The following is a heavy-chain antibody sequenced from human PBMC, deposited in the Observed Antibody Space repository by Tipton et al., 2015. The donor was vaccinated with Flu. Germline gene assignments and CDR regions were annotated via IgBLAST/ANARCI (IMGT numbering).Heavy chain of an antibody. J-gene: IGHJ5*02. CDR3: GRRDYSNYVSEPKNWFDP. CDR2: IFHSGNT. V-gene: IGHV4-39*07. CDR1: GDSIRSSNYY. D-gene: IGHD4-11*01. Sequence: TLSLTCAVSGDSIRSSNYYWGWIRQPPGKGLEWIGNIFHSGNTYRNPSLKSRVTISVDTSKNQFSLKLSSVTAADTAVYYCGRRDYSNYVSEPKNWFDPWGQGALVTVSS.